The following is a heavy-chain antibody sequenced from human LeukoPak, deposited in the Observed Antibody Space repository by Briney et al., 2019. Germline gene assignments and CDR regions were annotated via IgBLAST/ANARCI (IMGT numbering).Heavy chain of an antibody. D-gene: IGHD5-12*01. V-gene: IGHV1-69*06. Sequence: SVKVSCKGSGGTFSSYAISWVRQAPGQGLEWMGGIIPILGTANYAQKFQGRVTITADKSTSTAYMELSSLRSEDTAVYYCASDSGYAHSQGYWGQGTLVTVSS. CDR3: ASDSGYAHSQGY. J-gene: IGHJ4*02. CDR1: GGTFSSYA. CDR2: IIPILGTA.